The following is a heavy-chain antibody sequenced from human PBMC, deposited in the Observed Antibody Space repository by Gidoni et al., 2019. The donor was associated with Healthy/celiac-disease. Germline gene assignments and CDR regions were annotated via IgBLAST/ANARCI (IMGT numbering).Heavy chain of an antibody. Sequence: EVQRVASGGGVVRPGGSLSLSCAAHGLPFVDYAMSGVRQAPGKGVEWVSGINWNGGSTGYADSVKRRFTISRDNAKNSLYLQMNSLRAEDTALYYCARELRVPAAIPVFGSFDPWGQGTLVTVSS. CDR3: ARELRVPAAIPVFGSFDP. CDR2: INWNGGST. CDR1: GLPFVDYA. D-gene: IGHD2-2*02. J-gene: IGHJ5*02. V-gene: IGHV3-20*04.